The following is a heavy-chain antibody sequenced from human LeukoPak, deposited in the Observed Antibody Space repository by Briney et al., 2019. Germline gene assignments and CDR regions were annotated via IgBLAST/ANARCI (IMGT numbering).Heavy chain of an antibody. CDR3: ARARDYRSSAYPPDY. Sequence: ASVKVSCKASGYTFTSYYVHWVRQAPGQGLEWMGLTNPSGGATDYAQRFRGRVTMTRDTSTTTVYVELSSLRSEDTAVYYCARARDYRSSAYPPDYWGQGTLVTVSS. V-gene: IGHV1-46*01. CDR2: TNPSGGAT. J-gene: IGHJ4*02. CDR1: GYTFTSYY. D-gene: IGHD3-22*01.